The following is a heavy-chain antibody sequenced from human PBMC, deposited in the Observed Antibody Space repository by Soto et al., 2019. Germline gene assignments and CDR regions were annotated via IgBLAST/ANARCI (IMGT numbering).Heavy chain of an antibody. V-gene: IGHV1-69*06. Sequence: QVQLVQSGAEVKKPGSSVKVSCKASGGTFSSYAISWVRQAPGQGLEWMGGIIPIFGTANYAQKFQGRVMITSDKSTSTAYMELSSLRSEDTAVYYCARGPSGSYYYYYGMDVWGQGTTVTVSS. CDR2: IIPIFGTA. D-gene: IGHD1-26*01. CDR3: ARGPSGSYYYYYGMDV. J-gene: IGHJ6*02. CDR1: GGTFSSYA.